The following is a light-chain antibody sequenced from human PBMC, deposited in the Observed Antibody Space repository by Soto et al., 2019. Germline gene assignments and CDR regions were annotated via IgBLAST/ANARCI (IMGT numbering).Light chain of an antibody. V-gene: IGKV3-20*01. CDR2: GAS. CDR3: QQYGTSSCS. Sequence: EIVLTQSPGTLSLSPGERATLSCRASQTIGSSFLAWYQQKPGQAPRLLIYGASNRATDIPDRFSGSGSGTDFTLTITRLEPEEFSVYYCQQYGTSSCSFGQGTKLEIK. J-gene: IGKJ2*02. CDR1: QTIGSSF.